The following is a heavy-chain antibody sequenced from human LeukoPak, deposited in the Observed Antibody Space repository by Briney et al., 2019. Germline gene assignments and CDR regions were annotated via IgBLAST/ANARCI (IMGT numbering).Heavy chain of an antibody. J-gene: IGHJ4*02. Sequence: HAGGSLRLSCAASGVTINNYYMSWIRQAPGKGLEWVSLIYSGGSTYYADSVKGRFTISRDNSKNTLYLQMNSLRAEDTAVYYCARRAGGYSHPYDYWGQGTLVTVSS. V-gene: IGHV3-53*01. CDR2: IYSGGST. D-gene: IGHD4-23*01. CDR1: GVTINNYY. CDR3: ARRAGGYSHPYDY.